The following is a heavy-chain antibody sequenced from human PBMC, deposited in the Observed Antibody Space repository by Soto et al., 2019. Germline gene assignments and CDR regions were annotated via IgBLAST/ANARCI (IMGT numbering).Heavy chain of an antibody. V-gene: IGHV4-59*08. CDR1: GVSISITSYY. J-gene: IGHJ5*02. CDR3: ARRIGGSVNS. D-gene: IGHD3-10*01. Sequence: QVQLQESGPGLVKPAETLSLTCTVSGVSISITSYYWSWIRQPPGKGLEWIGNIYYSGRTNYNPPLKSRVTMSLDTSKNEFSLNLTSVTAADTAVYYCARRIGGSVNSWGQGTLVTVSS. CDR2: IYYSGRT.